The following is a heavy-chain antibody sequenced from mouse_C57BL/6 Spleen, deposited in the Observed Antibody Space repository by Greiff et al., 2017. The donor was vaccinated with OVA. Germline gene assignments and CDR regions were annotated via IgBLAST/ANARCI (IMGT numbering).Heavy chain of an antibody. V-gene: IGHV5-17*01. Sequence: EVKLMESGGGLVKPGGSLKLSCAASGFTFSDYGMHWVRQAPEKGLEWVAYISSGSSTIYYADTVKGRFTISRDNAKNTLFLQMTSLRSEDTAMYYCASGLRRGFAYWGQGTLVTVSA. CDR3: ASGLRRGFAY. D-gene: IGHD2-4*01. CDR1: GFTFSDYG. CDR2: ISSGSSTI. J-gene: IGHJ3*01.